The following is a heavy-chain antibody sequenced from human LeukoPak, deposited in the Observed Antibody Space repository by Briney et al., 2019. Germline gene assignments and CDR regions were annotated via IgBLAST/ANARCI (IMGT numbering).Heavy chain of an antibody. Sequence: GASVKVSCKASGYTFTGYYMHWVRQAPGQGPEWMGRINPNSGDTNYAQKFQGRVTMTRDTSISTAYMELSRLRSDDTAVYYCAREYGYSSGWYFYWGQGTLVTVSS. CDR1: GYTFTGYY. CDR3: AREYGYSSGWYFY. CDR2: INPNSGDT. V-gene: IGHV1-2*06. J-gene: IGHJ4*02. D-gene: IGHD6-19*01.